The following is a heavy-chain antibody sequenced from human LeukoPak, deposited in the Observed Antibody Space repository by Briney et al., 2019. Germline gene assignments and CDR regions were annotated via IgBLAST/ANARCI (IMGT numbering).Heavy chain of an antibody. Sequence: GGSLRLSCTVSGFTVSSNSMSWVRQAPGKGLEWVSFIYSDNTHYSDSVKGRFTISRDNSKNTLYLQMNSLRAEDTAVYYCARDRPSSGWDDAFDIWGQGTMVTVSS. CDR3: ARDRPSSGWDDAFDI. D-gene: IGHD6-19*01. CDR1: GFTVSSNS. V-gene: IGHV3-53*01. CDR2: IYSDNT. J-gene: IGHJ3*02.